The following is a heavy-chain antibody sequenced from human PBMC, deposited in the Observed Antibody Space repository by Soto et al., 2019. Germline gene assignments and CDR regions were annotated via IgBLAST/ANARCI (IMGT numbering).Heavy chain of an antibody. CDR1: GYTFTSYD. J-gene: IGHJ6*02. D-gene: IGHD6-19*01. CDR2: MNPNSGNT. CDR3: ARWADGYYSCGMDV. Sequence: QVQLVQSGAEVKKPGASVKVSCKASGYTFTSYDINWVRQATGQGLEWMGWMNPNSGNTGYAQKFQGRVTMTRDASISTAYMELSSLRSEDTAVYYCARWADGYYSCGMDVWGQGTTVTVSS. V-gene: IGHV1-8*01.